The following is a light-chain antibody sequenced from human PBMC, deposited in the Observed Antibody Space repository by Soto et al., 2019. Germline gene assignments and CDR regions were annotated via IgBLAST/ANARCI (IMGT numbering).Light chain of an antibody. CDR1: SSNIGSNT. Sequence: QSVLTQPYSVSGTPGQRVTISCSGSSSNIGSNTLNWYQHLPGTAPNLLIYSDNQRPSGVPYRFSGSTSGTSASLAISGLQSEDEADYYCAAWDDSLNAAVFGGGTKLTVL. CDR2: SDN. CDR3: AAWDDSLNAAV. J-gene: IGLJ2*01. V-gene: IGLV1-44*01.